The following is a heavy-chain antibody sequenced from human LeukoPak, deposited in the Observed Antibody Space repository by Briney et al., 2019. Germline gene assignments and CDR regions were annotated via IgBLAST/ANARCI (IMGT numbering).Heavy chain of an antibody. V-gene: IGHV4-39*01. Sequence: SETLSLTCTVSGDSISSTSYYWGWIRQPPGQGLEWIGNIYYTGSTYYNPSLKSRVTISVDTSKNQFSLKLSSVTAADTAVYYCARGFVYSSSSFFGPSYNWFDPWGQGTLVTVSS. D-gene: IGHD6-6*01. CDR1: GDSISSTSYY. CDR3: ARGFVYSSSSFFGPSYNWFDP. CDR2: IYYTGST. J-gene: IGHJ5*02.